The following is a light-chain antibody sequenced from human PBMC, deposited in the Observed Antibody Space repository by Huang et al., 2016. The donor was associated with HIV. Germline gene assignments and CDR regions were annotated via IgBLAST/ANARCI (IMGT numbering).Light chain of an antibody. CDR1: QSVGIY. J-gene: IGKJ3*01. Sequence: EIVLTQSPGTLSLSPGERATLACRASQSVGIYLAWYQQKPGESPRLLIYGASTGVTGSPDRFRGGGSGTDVTLSISRLEPEDVAVYYCQQYERPPDTFGPGTKVHI. CDR3: QQYERPPDT. CDR2: GAS. V-gene: IGKV3-20*01.